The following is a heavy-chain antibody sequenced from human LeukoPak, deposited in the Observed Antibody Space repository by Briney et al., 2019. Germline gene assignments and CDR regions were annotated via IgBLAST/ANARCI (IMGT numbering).Heavy chain of an antibody. CDR1: GFTFSPLG. D-gene: IGHD3-22*01. V-gene: IGHV3-23*01. J-gene: IGHJ3*02. CDR3: AKDLGVSRIVVVITDAFDI. Sequence: GGSLRLSCAASGFTFSPLGMNWVRQAPGKGLEWVSAISGSGGSTYYADSVKGRFTISRDNSKNTLYLQMNSLRAEDTAVYYCAKDLGVSRIVVVITDAFDIWGQGTMVTVSS. CDR2: ISGSGGST.